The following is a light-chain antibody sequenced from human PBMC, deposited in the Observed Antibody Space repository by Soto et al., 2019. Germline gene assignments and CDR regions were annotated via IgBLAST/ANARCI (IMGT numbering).Light chain of an antibody. CDR1: QSVSQSVSSS. CDR3: QQYNQWPLT. CDR2: DAS. Sequence: EIVMTQSPATLSVSPGDRATLSCRASQSVSQSVSSSLAWYQHKPGQAPRLLIYDASTRATGVPARFSGSGSGTEFTLNISSLQSEDFAVYYCQQYNQWPLTFGGGTKVEIK. J-gene: IGKJ4*01. V-gene: IGKV3-15*01.